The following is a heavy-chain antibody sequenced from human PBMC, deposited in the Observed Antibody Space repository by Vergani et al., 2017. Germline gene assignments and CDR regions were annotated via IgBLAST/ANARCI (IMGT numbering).Heavy chain of an antibody. CDR1: GLTLSTYA. CDR3: AGPQRTSAYYYGGFDY. D-gene: IGHD3-22*01. CDR2: ISSDGGST. Sequence: EVQLLESGGGLVQPGGSLRLSCAASGLTLSTYAMTWVRQAPGKGLEWVSTISSDGGSTYYADSVKGRFTISRDNSKNTLSLQMNSRTAEDTAIYYCAGPQRTSAYYYGGFDYWGQGILVTVSS. J-gene: IGHJ4*02. V-gene: IGHV3-23*01.